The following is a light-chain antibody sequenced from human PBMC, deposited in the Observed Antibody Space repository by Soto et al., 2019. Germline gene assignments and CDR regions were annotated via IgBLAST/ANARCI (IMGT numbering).Light chain of an antibody. J-gene: IGLJ1*01. V-gene: IGLV2-23*02. CDR1: SSDVGSYNL. CDR2: EVS. Sequence: ALTQPASVSGSPGQSITISCTGTSSDVGSYNLVSWYQQHPGKAPKLMIYEVSKRPSGVSNRFSGSKSGNTASLTISGLQAEDEADYYCCSYAGSTAWVFGTGTKVTVL. CDR3: CSYAGSTAWV.